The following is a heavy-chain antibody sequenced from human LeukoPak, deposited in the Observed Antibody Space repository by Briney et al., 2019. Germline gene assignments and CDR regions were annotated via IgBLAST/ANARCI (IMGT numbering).Heavy chain of an antibody. CDR1: GFTFSSYA. J-gene: IGHJ4*02. CDR3: ASRPGADIGPLDY. V-gene: IGHV3-23*01. D-gene: IGHD2-2*01. Sequence: GGSLRLSCAASGFTFSSYAMSWVRQAPGKGLEWVSSISGGGGSTYYADSVKGRFTISRDNSKNTLYLQMNSLRADETAVYYCASRPGADIGPLDYWGQGTLVTVSS. CDR2: ISGGGGST.